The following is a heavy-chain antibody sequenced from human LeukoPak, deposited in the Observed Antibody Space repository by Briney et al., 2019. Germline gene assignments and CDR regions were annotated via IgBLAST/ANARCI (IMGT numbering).Heavy chain of an antibody. CDR2: LRISGDTT. D-gene: IGHD6-13*01. Sequence: GGSLRLSCAASGFTFSSYAMEWVRQAPGKGLEWVSGLRISGDTTHYADSVKGRFTISRDNSKNTLYLQMNSLRAEDTAIYYCAKDTGPAAGITADYWGQGTLVTVSS. J-gene: IGHJ4*02. V-gene: IGHV3-23*01. CDR3: AKDTGPAAGITADY. CDR1: GFTFSSYA.